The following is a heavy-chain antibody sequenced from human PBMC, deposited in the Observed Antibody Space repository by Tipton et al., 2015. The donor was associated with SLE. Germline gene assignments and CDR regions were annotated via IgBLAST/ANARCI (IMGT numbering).Heavy chain of an antibody. CDR3: ASWAAGYIIL. Sequence: TLSLTCAVSNYSISSNYYWGWIRQPPGKGLEWIGIIYHSGNTYYNPSLKSRVTMSVDTPKNQFSLKLSSVTAADTAVYYCASWAAGYIILWGQGTLVTVSS. D-gene: IGHD3-16*02. J-gene: IGHJ4*02. CDR1: NYSISSNYY. V-gene: IGHV4-38-2*01. CDR2: IYHSGNT.